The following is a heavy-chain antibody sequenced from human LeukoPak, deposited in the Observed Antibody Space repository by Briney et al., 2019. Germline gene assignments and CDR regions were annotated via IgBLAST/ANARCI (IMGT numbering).Heavy chain of an antibody. V-gene: IGHV5-51*01. Sequence: GESLKISCKASGYSFSSYWIAWVRHMPGKGLEWMGVIYPGDSDTRYSPSFQGQVTISADKSISTAYLQWSSLKASDTAIYYCARRGGVGSGSSFPFDYWGQGTLVTVSS. CDR3: ARRGGVGSGSSFPFDY. J-gene: IGHJ4*02. CDR2: IYPGDSDT. D-gene: IGHD3-10*01. CDR1: GYSFSSYW.